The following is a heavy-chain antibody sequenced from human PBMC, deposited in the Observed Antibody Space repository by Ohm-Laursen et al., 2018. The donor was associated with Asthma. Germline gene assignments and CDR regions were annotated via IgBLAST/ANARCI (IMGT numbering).Heavy chain of an antibody. D-gene: IGHD4-17*01. J-gene: IGHJ4*02. V-gene: IGHV3-7*01. CDR2: IKQDGSEK. Sequence: SLRLSCSASGFTFSSYWMSWVRQAPGKGLEWVANIKQDGSEKYYVDSVKGRFTISRDNAKNSLYMQMNSLRAEDTAVYYCARERYGDYQNFDYWGQGTLVTVSS. CDR3: ARERYGDYQNFDY. CDR1: GFTFSSYW.